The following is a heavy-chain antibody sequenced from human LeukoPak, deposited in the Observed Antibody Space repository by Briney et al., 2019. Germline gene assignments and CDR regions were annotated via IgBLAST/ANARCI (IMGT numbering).Heavy chain of an antibody. CDR3: AELGITMIGGV. CDR2: ISSSGSTI. V-gene: IGHV3-48*04. Sequence: GGALRLSCAASGFTFSTHSMKWVRQAPGKGLEWVSYISSSGSTIYYADSVKGRFTISRDNAKNSLYLQMNSLRAEDTAVYYCAELGITMIGGVWGKGTTVTISS. J-gene: IGHJ6*04. CDR1: GFTFSTHS. D-gene: IGHD3-10*02.